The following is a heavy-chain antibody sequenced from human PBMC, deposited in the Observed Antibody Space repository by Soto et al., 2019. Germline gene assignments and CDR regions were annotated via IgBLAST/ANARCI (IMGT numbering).Heavy chain of an antibody. CDR3: GRDLTSNANCIDP. CDR1: GDYIHVGGYY. V-gene: IGHV4-30-4*01. J-gene: IGHJ5*02. D-gene: IGHD2-2*01. Sequence: PSETLSVTCSFSGDYIHVGGYYWTGIRQRPGKGLEWMGYIYYTGKTYYNPSLESRLTMSVDRSKNQFSLRLTSVTAADTAVYFCGRDLTSNANCIDPWGQGTMVTVSS. CDR2: IYYTGKT.